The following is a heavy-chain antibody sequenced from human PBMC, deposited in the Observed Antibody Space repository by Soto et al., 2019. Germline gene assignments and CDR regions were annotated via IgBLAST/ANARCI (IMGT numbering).Heavy chain of an antibody. D-gene: IGHD3-10*01. V-gene: IGHV3-33*01. CDR1: GFTFSSYG. Sequence: GGSLRLSCVASGFTFSSYGMHWVRQAPGKGLEWVAVIWYDGSNKYYADSVKGRFTISRDNSKNTLYLQMNSLRAEDTAVYYCARDLYYGSGSWNPDYWGQGTLVTVSS. J-gene: IGHJ4*02. CDR3: ARDLYYGSGSWNPDY. CDR2: IWYDGSNK.